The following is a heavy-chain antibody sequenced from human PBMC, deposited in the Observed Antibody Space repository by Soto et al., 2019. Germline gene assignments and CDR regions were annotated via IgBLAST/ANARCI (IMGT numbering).Heavy chain of an antibody. Sequence: ASVKVSCKASGYTFSGYYIHWLRQAPGQGLEWMGWINPNSGGTNYAQKFQGRVTVTRDTPTSTAYMELSRLTSDDTAVYYCARSLNEGYCTITGCYTRPLYGTDVRGQGTTVTVSS. CDR3: ARSLNEGYCTITGCYTRPLYGTDV. J-gene: IGHJ6*02. D-gene: IGHD2-2*02. V-gene: IGHV1-2*02. CDR2: INPNSGGT. CDR1: GYTFSGYY.